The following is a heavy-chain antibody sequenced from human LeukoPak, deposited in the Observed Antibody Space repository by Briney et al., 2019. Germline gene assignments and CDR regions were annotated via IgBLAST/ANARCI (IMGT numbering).Heavy chain of an antibody. CDR1: GFTFSTNA. CDR3: GPGPTGSDWGIDD. Sequence: PGGSLRDSCAPCGFTFSTNAMTSVCQAPGKGLEWVSLISESGGNTNYADSVKGRFTISRDNSENTLYLQMNSLRVEDTALYCSGPGPTGSDWGIDDWGQGTRVTVSS. D-gene: IGHD7-27*01. V-gene: IGHV3-23*01. J-gene: IGHJ4*02. CDR2: ISESGGNT.